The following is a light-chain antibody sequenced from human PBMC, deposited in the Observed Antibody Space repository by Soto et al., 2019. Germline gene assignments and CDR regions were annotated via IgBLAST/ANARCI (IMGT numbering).Light chain of an antibody. J-gene: IGKJ4*01. Sequence: EIVLTQSPGTLSLSPGERATLFCRASQSVGNNNLAWYQQKPGQAPRLLIYGASSRATGIPNRFSGSGSGTDFTLTISRLEPEDFAVYYCQQYANSPRTFGGGTKVEIK. CDR1: QSVGNNN. CDR2: GAS. V-gene: IGKV3-20*01. CDR3: QQYANSPRT.